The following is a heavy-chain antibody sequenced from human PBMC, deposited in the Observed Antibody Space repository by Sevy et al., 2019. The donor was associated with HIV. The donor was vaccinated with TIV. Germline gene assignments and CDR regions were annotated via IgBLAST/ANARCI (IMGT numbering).Heavy chain of an antibody. CDR3: ARTEDDFSSGHYGGVFDY. J-gene: IGHJ4*02. D-gene: IGHD3-3*01. CDR1: GYTFTSYG. CDR2: ISAYNGNT. Sequence: ASVKVSCKASGYTFTSYGISWVRHAPGQGLEWMGWISAYNGNTNYAQKLQGRVTMTTDTSTSTAYMELRSLRSDYTGVYYCARTEDDFSSGHYGGVFDYWGQGTLVTVSS. V-gene: IGHV1-18*01.